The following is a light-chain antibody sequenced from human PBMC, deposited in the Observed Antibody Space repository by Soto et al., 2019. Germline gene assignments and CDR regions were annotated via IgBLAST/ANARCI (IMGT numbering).Light chain of an antibody. Sequence: DIQMTQSPSSLSASVGDRVTITCQASQDISNYLNWYQQKPGKAPKLLIYDASNLETGVPSRFSGSGSGTDXTFTIXSXXXXXXXXYYCQQYDNLPLTFGGGTKVEIK. J-gene: IGKJ4*01. CDR1: QDISNY. CDR2: DAS. V-gene: IGKV1-33*01. CDR3: QQYDNLPLT.